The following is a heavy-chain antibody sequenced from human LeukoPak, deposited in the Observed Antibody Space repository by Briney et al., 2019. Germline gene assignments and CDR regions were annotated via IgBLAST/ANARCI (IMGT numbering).Heavy chain of an antibody. V-gene: IGHV4-59*01. J-gene: IGHJ4*02. CDR3: ARAMGSGYDLLGY. Sequence: PSETLSLTCTVSGGSISSYYWSWIRQPPGKGLEWIGYIYYSGSTNYNPSLKSRVTISVDTSKNQFSLKLSSVTAADTAVYYCARAMGSGYDLLGYWGQGTLVTVSS. CDR2: IYYSGST. D-gene: IGHD5-12*01. CDR1: GGSISSYY.